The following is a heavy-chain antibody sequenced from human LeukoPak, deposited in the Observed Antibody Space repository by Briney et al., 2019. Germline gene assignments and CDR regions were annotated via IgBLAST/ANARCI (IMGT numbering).Heavy chain of an antibody. CDR2: ISYDGSNK. J-gene: IGHJ5*02. CDR1: GFTFSSYA. D-gene: IGHD3-10*01. V-gene: IGHV3-30-3*01. CDR3: ARDHIPMVRENWFDP. Sequence: GGSLRLSCAASGFTFSSYAMHWVRQAPGKGLEWVAVISYDGSNKYYADSVKGRFTTSRDTSKSTLYLQLNSLRPEDTAVYYCARDHIPMVRENWFDPWGQGTLVTVSS.